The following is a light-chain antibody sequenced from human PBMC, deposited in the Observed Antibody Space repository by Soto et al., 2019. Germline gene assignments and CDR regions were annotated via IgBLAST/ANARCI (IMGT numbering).Light chain of an antibody. CDR2: EVS. CDR1: SSDVGSYNL. CDR3: CSYATSSPVV. J-gene: IGLJ2*01. Sequence: QSALTQPASVSGSPGQSITISCTGTSSDVGSYNLVSWYQQHPGKAPKVMIYEVSKRPSGVSNRFSGSKSGNTASLTISGLEDEDEADYYCCSYATSSPVVFGGGTKLTVL. V-gene: IGLV2-23*02.